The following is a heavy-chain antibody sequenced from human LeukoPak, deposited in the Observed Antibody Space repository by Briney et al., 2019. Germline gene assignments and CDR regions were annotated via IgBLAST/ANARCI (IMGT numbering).Heavy chain of an antibody. Sequence: SETLSLTCAVSGGSISSGGYSWSWIRQPPGKGLEWIGYIYHSGSTYYNPSLKSRVTISVDRSKNQFSLKLSSVTAADTAVYYCARFTAMGIIDYWGQGTLVTVSS. V-gene: IGHV4-30-2*01. CDR2: IYHSGST. J-gene: IGHJ4*02. CDR1: GGSISSGGYS. D-gene: IGHD5-18*01. CDR3: ARFTAMGIIDY.